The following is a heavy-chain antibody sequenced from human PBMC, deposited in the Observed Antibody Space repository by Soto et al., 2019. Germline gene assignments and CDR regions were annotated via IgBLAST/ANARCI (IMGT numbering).Heavy chain of an antibody. CDR2: ISAYNGNT. Sequence: QVQLVQSGAEVKKPGASVKVSCKASGYTFTSYGITWVRQAPGQGLEWMGWISAYNGNTNYAQKLQGRATITTDTSTSTAYMELRSLRSDDTAVYYCARDRGAYGMDVWGQGTTVTVSS. CDR1: GYTFTSYG. V-gene: IGHV1-18*01. J-gene: IGHJ6*02. CDR3: ARDRGAYGMDV.